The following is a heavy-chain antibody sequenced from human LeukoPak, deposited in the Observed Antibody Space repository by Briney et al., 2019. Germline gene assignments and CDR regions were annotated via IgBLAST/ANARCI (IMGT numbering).Heavy chain of an antibody. CDR2: TNPKSGAT. V-gene: IGHV1-2*02. CDR3: AKDGGYTGYDGGWFDP. J-gene: IGHJ5*02. Sequence: SVKVSCRASGYTFTDYYMHWVRRAPGQGLEWMGLTNPKSGATNCAEKFKGRVTLTRDTSITTGYMELSRLTSDDTAMYYCAKDGGYTGYDGGWFDPWGQGSLVTVSS. CDR1: GYTFTDYY. D-gene: IGHD5-12*01.